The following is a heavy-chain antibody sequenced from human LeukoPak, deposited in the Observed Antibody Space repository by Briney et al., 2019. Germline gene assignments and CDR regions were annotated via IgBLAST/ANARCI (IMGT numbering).Heavy chain of an antibody. CDR2: ISGSGGST. CDR3: AKHVKMATTTFDY. D-gene: IGHD5-24*01. CDR1: GFTFSSYA. Sequence: PGGSLRLSXAASGFTFSSYAMSWVRQAPGKGLEWVSAISGSGGSTYYADSVKGRFTISRDNSKNTLYLQMNSLRAEDTAVYYCAKHVKMATTTFDYWGQGTLVTVSS. V-gene: IGHV3-23*01. J-gene: IGHJ4*02.